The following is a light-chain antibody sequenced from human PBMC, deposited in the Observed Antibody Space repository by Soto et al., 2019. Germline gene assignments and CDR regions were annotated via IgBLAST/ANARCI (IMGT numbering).Light chain of an antibody. CDR2: DVS. CDR3: SSYTSSSTRV. Sequence: QSALTQPASVSGSPGQSITISCTGTSSYVGGYNYVSWYQQHPGKAPKLTIYDVSNRPSGVSNRFSGSKSGNTASLSISGLQAEDEADYYCSSYTSSSTRVFGTGTKVTVL. J-gene: IGLJ1*01. V-gene: IGLV2-14*01. CDR1: SSYVGGYNY.